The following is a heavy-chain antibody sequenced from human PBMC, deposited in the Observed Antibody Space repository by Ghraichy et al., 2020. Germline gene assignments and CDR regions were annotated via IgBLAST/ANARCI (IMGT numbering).Heavy chain of an antibody. CDR1: GFTFSSYA. Sequence: GESLNISCAASGFTFSSYAMHWVRQAPGKGLEYVSAISSNGGSTYYANSVKGRFTISRDNSKNTLYLQMGSLRAEDMAVYYCAREPPGWYMTFAYGMDVWGQGTTVTVSS. J-gene: IGHJ6*02. CDR3: AREPPGWYMTFAYGMDV. D-gene: IGHD6-19*01. V-gene: IGHV3-64*01. CDR2: ISSNGGST.